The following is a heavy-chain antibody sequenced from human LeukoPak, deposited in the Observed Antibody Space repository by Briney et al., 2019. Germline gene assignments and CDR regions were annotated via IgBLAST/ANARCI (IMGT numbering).Heavy chain of an antibody. J-gene: IGHJ4*02. V-gene: IGHV3-33*01. CDR2: IWFDGSNQ. CDR1: GFTFSSFG. Sequence: GGSLRLSCAASGFTFSSFGMHWVRQVPGKGLEWVALIWFDGSNQYYADSVKGRFTISRDNSRNTLYLQMNSLRAEDTGVYYCARDYGSSADYWGQGTLVTVSS. CDR3: ARDYGSSADY. D-gene: IGHD3-10*01.